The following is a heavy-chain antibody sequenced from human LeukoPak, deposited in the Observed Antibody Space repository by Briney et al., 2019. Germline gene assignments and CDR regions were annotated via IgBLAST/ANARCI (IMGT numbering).Heavy chain of an antibody. V-gene: IGHV1-18*01. Sequence: ASVKVSCKASGYTFASYGINWVRQAPGQGLEWMGWISTYNGDTKYARKLHDRVTMTTDTSTSTAYMELRSLTSDDTAVYYCARDTGIAAARYWYFDLWGRGTLVTVSS. CDR3: ARDTGIAAARYWYFDL. CDR1: GYTFASYG. CDR2: ISTYNGDT. J-gene: IGHJ2*01. D-gene: IGHD6-13*01.